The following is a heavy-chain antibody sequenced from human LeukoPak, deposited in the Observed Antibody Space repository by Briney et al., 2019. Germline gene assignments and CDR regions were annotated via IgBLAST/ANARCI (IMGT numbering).Heavy chain of an antibody. CDR2: ISGSGGST. CDR1: GFTFSSYA. CDR3: AKDYDILTGPLLPAAFDY. J-gene: IGHJ4*02. V-gene: IGHV3-23*01. D-gene: IGHD3-9*01. Sequence: PGGSLRLSCAASGFTFSSYAMSWVRQAPGKGLEWVSAISGSGGSTYYADSVKGRFTISRDNSKNTLYLQINSLRAEDTAVYYCAKDYDILTGPLLPAAFDYWGQGTLVTVSS.